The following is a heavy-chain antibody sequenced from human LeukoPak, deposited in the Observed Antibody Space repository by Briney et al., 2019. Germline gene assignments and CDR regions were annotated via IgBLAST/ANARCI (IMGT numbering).Heavy chain of an antibody. V-gene: IGHV5-51*01. CDR3: ARRQYSRGYSYADDAFDI. J-gene: IGHJ3*02. CDR1: GYSFTSYW. D-gene: IGHD5-18*01. Sequence: GESLKISCKGSGYSFTSYWIGWVRQMPGRGLEWMGIIYPGDSDTRYSPSFQSQVTISADKSISTAYLQWSSLKASDTAMYYCARRQYSRGYSYADDAFDIWGQGTMVTVSS. CDR2: IYPGDSDT.